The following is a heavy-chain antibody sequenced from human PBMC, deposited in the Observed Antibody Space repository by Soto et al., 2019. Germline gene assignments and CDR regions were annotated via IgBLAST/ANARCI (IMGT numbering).Heavy chain of an antibody. V-gene: IGHV4-31*03. D-gene: IGHD3-9*01. CDR1: GGSISSCGYY. J-gene: IGHJ5*02. Sequence: SETLSLTCTVSGGSISSCGYYWSWIRQHPGKGLEWIGYIYYSGSTYYNPSLKSRVTISVDTSKNQFSLKLSSVTAADTAVYYCARYHDYDILTGRNWFDPWGQGTLVTVSS. CDR2: IYYSGST. CDR3: ARYHDYDILTGRNWFDP.